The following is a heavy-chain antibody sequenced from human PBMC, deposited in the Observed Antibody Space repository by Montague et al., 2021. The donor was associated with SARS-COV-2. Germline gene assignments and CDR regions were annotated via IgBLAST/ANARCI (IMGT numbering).Heavy chain of an antibody. Sequence: SETLSLTCAVHGGSFSTYSWNWIRQPPGKGLEWIGEIHHGGSTNXNPSLKSRVTISADTSKNQFSLKLTSVAAADTAVYYCARLGDGVVPSPILGVGPYYSYYYVDVWGKGTTVTVSS. D-gene: IGHD3-10*01. CDR3: ARLGDGVVPSPILGVGPYYSYYYVDV. CDR1: GGSFSTYS. CDR2: IHHGGST. J-gene: IGHJ6*03. V-gene: IGHV4-34*01.